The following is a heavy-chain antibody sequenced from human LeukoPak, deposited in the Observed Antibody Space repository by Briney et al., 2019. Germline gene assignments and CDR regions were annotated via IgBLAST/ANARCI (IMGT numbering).Heavy chain of an antibody. V-gene: IGHV3-74*01. CDR3: ARAVESNGRNALDY. J-gene: IGHJ4*02. Sequence: PGGSLRLSCAASGFTLSNYWMHWARQAPGKGLVWVSRINSEGTTSYTDPVKGRFNISREDAKNTLFLQMDSLRAEDTAVYYWARAVESNGRNALDYWGQGTLVTVSS. D-gene: IGHD4-23*01. CDR2: INSEGTT. CDR1: GFTLSNYW.